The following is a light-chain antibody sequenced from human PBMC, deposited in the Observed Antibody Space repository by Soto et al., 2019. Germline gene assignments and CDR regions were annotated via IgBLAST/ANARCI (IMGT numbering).Light chain of an antibody. CDR3: QAYDYSLTASV. CDR2: EVS. V-gene: IGLV2-14*01. J-gene: IGLJ3*02. Sequence: QSALTQPASVSGSPGQSITISCTGTSSDVGSYNYVSWYQQHPGKAPKLMIYEVSDRPSGISSRFSGSKSGNTASLTISGLQTEDEADYYCQAYDYSLTASVFGGGTKVTVL. CDR1: SSDVGSYNY.